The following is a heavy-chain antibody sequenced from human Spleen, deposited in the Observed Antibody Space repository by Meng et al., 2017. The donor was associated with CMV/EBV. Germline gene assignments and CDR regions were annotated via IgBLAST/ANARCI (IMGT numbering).Heavy chain of an antibody. CDR3: ARFENIVVVPAAKWMGWFDP. Sequence: SETLSLTCTVSGYSISSGYYWGWIRQPPGKGLEWIGSIYHSGSTYYNPSLKSRVTISVDTSKNQFSLKLSSVTAADTAVYYCARFENIVVVPAAKWMGWFDPWGQGTLVTVSS. J-gene: IGHJ5*02. CDR2: IYHSGST. CDR1: GYSISSGYY. V-gene: IGHV4-38-2*02. D-gene: IGHD2-2*01.